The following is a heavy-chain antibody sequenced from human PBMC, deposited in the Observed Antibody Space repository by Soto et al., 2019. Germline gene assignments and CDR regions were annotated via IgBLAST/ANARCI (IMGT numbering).Heavy chain of an antibody. V-gene: IGHV4-59*02. CDR1: GGSVSSHY. CDR3: ARDSGYGYYFYAMDV. D-gene: IGHD5-12*01. Sequence: SEXLSLTCSVSGGSVSSHYWSWIRQPPGKGLEWIGYIYYSGNTNYNPSLKSRLTISVDTSKNQFSLRLTSVTPADTAVYYCARDSGYGYYFYAMDVWGRGTTVTVSS. J-gene: IGHJ6*01. CDR2: IYYSGNT.